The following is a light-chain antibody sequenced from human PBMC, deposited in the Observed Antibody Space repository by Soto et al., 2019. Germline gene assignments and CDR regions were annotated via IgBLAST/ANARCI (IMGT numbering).Light chain of an antibody. Sequence: IPLTQSPSSLSASVGDRVTVTCRASQSINIYLNWYQQKPGKAPTLLIYAASSLQSGVPSRFSGGGSRTDFTLTISSLQPEDVATYYCQQSYRSPYTFGQGTKLEI. CDR1: QSINIY. CDR3: QQSYRSPYT. V-gene: IGKV1-39*01. J-gene: IGKJ2*01. CDR2: AAS.